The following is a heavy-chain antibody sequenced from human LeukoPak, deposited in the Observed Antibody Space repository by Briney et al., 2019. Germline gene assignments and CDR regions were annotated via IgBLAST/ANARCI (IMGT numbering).Heavy chain of an antibody. V-gene: IGHV1-2*02. CDR2: INPNSGGT. J-gene: IGHJ4*02. CDR1: GYTFSGYY. D-gene: IGHD3-10*01. Sequence: EASVKVSCKASGYTFSGYYMHWVRQAPGQGLEWMGCINPNSGGTDYAQKFQGRVTMTRDTSTSTGYMELSRLRSDDTAVYSCASGDRVTMLRGGNIGYFDYWGQGTLVTVSS. CDR3: ASGDRVTMLRGGNIGYFDY.